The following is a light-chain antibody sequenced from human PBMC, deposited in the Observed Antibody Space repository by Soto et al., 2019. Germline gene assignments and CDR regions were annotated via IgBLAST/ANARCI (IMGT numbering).Light chain of an antibody. J-gene: IGLJ2*01. CDR1: SSDVGSYNL. V-gene: IGLV2-23*01. Sequence: QSALTQPASVSGSPGHSITTSCTGTSSDVGSYNLVSWYQQHPGKAPKLMIYEGSKRPSGVSNRFSGSKSGNTASLTISGLQAEDEADYYCCSYAGSSTYVVFGGGTKLTVL. CDR3: CSYAGSSTYVV. CDR2: EGS.